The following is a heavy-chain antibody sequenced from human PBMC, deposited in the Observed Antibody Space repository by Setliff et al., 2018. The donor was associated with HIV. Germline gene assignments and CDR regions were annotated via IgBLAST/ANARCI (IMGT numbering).Heavy chain of an antibody. J-gene: IGHJ2*01. CDR1: GGSISSSSYY. CDR3: ARPSAGGGYNYWYFDL. CDR2: IYTSGSP. Sequence: LSLTCTVSGGSISSSSYYWGWIRQPPGKGLEWIGRIYTSGSPNFNPSLQSRVTISVDTSKNQFSLKLSSVTAADTAVYYCARPSAGGGYNYWYFDLWGRGTLVTVSS. V-gene: IGHV4-39*01. D-gene: IGHD5-12*01.